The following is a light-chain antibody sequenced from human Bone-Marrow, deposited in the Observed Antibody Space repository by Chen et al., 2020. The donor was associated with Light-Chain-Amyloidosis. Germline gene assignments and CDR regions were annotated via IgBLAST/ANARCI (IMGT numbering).Light chain of an antibody. CDR1: RSDVGSYNY. J-gene: IGLJ3*02. CDR3: SSYAGTNKWV. CDR2: EVT. V-gene: IGLV2-8*01. Sequence: QSALTQPPSASVSPGQSVTVSCTGTRSDVGSYNYVSWYQQRPGKAPHRVIYEVTKRPSGVPLRCSGSRSGNTASLTVSELRADDEADYFGSSYAGTNKWVFGGGTKVTVL.